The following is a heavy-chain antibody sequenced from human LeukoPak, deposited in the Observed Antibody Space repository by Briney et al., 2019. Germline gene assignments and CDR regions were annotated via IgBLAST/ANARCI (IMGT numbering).Heavy chain of an antibody. Sequence: GGSLRLSCAASGFTFSVSDMHWVRQASGKGLEWVGRIRVKTNSYATAYAAALQGRFTISRDDSKNTAYLQMNSLTTEDTAVYYCTTYSSGHYWGQGTLVTVSS. CDR3: TTYSSGHY. CDR2: IRVKTNSYAT. D-gene: IGHD6-19*01. V-gene: IGHV3-73*01. J-gene: IGHJ4*02. CDR1: GFTFSVSD.